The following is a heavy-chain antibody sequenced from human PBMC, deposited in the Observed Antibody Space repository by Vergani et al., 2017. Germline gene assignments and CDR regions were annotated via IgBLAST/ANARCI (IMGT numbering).Heavy chain of an antibody. D-gene: IGHD2-2*01. CDR2: IKSKTDGGTT. J-gene: IGHJ4*02. Sequence: EVQLLESGGGLVQPGGSLRLSCAASGFTFSNAWMSWVRQAPGKGLEWVGRIKSKTDGGTTDYAAPVKGRFTISRDDSKNTLYLQMNSLKTEDTAVYYCTTDAADIVVVPAATYWGQGTLVTVSS. CDR1: GFTFSNAW. V-gene: IGHV3-15*01. CDR3: TTDAADIVVVPAATY.